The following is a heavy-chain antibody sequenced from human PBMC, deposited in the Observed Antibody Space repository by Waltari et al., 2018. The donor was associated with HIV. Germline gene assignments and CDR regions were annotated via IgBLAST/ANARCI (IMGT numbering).Heavy chain of an antibody. D-gene: IGHD2-21*01. CDR2: ISSSSTTI. CDR1: GFTFSTQS. J-gene: IGHJ3*02. Sequence: EVPLVESGGGLVQPGGSLRLSCAAFGFTFSTQSLNWARQAPGKGLEWVSYISSSSTTIYYADSVKGRFTISRDNAKNLLYLQMNSLRAEDTAVYYCARDKAVIQPDAFDIWGQGTMVTVSS. V-gene: IGHV3-48*04. CDR3: ARDKAVIQPDAFDI.